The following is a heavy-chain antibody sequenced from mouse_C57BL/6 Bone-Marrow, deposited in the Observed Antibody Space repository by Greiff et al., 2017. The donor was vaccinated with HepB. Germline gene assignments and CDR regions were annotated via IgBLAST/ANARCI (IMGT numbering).Heavy chain of an antibody. CDR2: IYPRSGNT. V-gene: IGHV1-81*01. CDR1: GYTFTSYG. Sequence: LVESGAELARPGASVKLSCKASGYTFTSYGISWVKQRTGQGLEWIGEIYPRSGNTYYNEKFKGKATLTADKSSSTAYMELRSLTSEDSAVYFCARWRFAYWGQGTLVTVSA. J-gene: IGHJ3*01. CDR3: ARWRFAY.